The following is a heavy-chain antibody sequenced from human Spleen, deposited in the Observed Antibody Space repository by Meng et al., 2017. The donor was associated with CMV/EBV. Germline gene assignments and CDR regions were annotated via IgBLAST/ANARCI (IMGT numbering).Heavy chain of an antibody. D-gene: IGHD2-2*01. J-gene: IGHJ5*01. CDR3: ARGEDCSSSSWYVMDSNWFDP. V-gene: IGHV3-21*01. CDR1: GFTFSSYS. Sequence: GGSLKISCDVSGFTFSSYSMNWVRQAPGKGLEWVSYIATSSGYILYPDSVKGRFTISRDNAKNSLYLQMNSLRVEDTAVYYCARGEDCSSSSWYVMDSNWFDPWGQGTLVTVSS. CDR2: IATSSGYI.